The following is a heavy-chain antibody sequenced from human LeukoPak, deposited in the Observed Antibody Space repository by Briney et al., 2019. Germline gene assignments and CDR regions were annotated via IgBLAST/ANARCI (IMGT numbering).Heavy chain of an antibody. J-gene: IGHJ4*02. CDR2: GYKSGST. CDR3: ASHNWNDDY. Sequence: SETLSLTSTVSGGSISSSTYYWGWIRQPPGKGLEWIGSGYKSGSTYYNPSLKRRVTISVDTSKNQFSLKLSSVTAADTAVYYCASHNWNDDYWGQGTLVTVSS. D-gene: IGHD1-20*01. CDR1: GGSISSSTYY. V-gene: IGHV4-39*01.